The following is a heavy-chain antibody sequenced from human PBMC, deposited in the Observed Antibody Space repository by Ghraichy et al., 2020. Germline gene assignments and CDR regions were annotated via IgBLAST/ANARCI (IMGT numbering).Heavy chain of an antibody. J-gene: IGHJ4*02. Sequence: SETLSLTCTVSGGSISSSSYYWGWIRQPPGKGLEWIGSIFYSGSTYYNPSLQSRVTISVDTSKNHFSLKLSSVTAADTAVYYCASQSIMIFGVVIDYWGQGNLVTVSS. V-gene: IGHV4-39*01. CDR3: ASQSIMIFGVVIDY. CDR2: IFYSGST. D-gene: IGHD3-3*01. CDR1: GGSISSSSYY.